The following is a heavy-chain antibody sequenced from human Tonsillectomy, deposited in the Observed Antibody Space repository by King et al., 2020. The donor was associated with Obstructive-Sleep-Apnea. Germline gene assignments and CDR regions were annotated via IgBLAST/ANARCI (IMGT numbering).Heavy chain of an antibody. CDR1: GGSFSGYF. D-gene: IGHD2-15*01. J-gene: IGHJ5*02. V-gene: IGHV4-34*01. Sequence: VQLQQWGAGLLKPSETLSLTCAVYGGSFSGYFWSWIRQPPGKGLEWIGEINLGGNTKYNPPLKSRVTISIDTTKNQFPLKLTSVTAADTAVYYFAKGAGSFDPWGQGSLVTVSS. CDR3: AKGAGSFDP. CDR2: INLGGNT.